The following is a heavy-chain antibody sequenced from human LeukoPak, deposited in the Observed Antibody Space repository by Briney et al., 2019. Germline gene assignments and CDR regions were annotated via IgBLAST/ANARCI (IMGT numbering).Heavy chain of an antibody. Sequence: GASVKVSCKASGGTFSSYAISWVRQAPGQGLEWMGGIIPIFGTANYAQKFQGRVTITTDESTSTAYMELSSLRSEDTAVYYCARLRLIHFIAAADVGIDIWGQGTMVTVSS. J-gene: IGHJ3*02. CDR3: ARLRLIHFIAAADVGIDI. D-gene: IGHD6-25*01. V-gene: IGHV1-69*05. CDR1: GGTFSSYA. CDR2: IIPIFGTA.